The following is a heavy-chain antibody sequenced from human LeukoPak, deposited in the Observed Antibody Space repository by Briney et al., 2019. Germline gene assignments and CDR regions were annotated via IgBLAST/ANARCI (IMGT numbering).Heavy chain of an antibody. Sequence: SSETLSLTCTVSGGSISSGDYYWSWIRQPPGKGLEWIGYIYYSGSTNYNPSLKSRVTISVDTSKNQFSLKLSSVTAADTAVYYCASRGYSRPFDYWGQGTLVTVSS. CDR1: GGSISSGDYY. CDR3: ASRGYSRPFDY. V-gene: IGHV4-30-4*08. CDR2: IYYSGST. D-gene: IGHD6-13*01. J-gene: IGHJ4*02.